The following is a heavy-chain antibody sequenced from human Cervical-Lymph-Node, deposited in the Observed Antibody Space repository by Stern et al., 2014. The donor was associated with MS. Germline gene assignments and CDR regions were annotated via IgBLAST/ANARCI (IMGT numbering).Heavy chain of an antibody. D-gene: IGHD6-25*01. CDR1: GFMFSNYA. CDR3: ARFSADFDN. CDR2: ISSNGGSA. Sequence: VQLEESGGGLVQPGGSLRLSCAASGFMFSNYAMHWVRQAPGKGLEYVSTISSNGGSAYYANSVKGRFTISRDNSKNTVYLQMGSLRAEDMAVYYCARFSADFDNWGQGTLVTVSS. V-gene: IGHV3-64*01. J-gene: IGHJ4*02.